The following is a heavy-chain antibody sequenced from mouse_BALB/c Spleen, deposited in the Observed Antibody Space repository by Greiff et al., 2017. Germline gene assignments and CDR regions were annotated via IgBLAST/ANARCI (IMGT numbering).Heavy chain of an antibody. Sequence: QVQLKESGAELAKPGASVKMSCKASGYTFTSYWMHWVKQRPGQGLEWIGYINPSTGYTEYNQKFKDKATLTADKSSSTAYMQQSSLTSEDSAVYYGASKQGRADYGGQGTTLTVSS. J-gene: IGHJ2*01. CDR1: GYTFTSYW. CDR3: ASKQGRADY. V-gene: IGHV1-7*01. CDR2: INPSTGYT. D-gene: IGHD4-1*01.